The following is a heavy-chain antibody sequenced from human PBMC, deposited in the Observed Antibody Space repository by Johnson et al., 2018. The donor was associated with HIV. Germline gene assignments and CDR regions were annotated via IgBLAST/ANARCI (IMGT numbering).Heavy chain of an antibody. CDR1: GFTFSYYG. Sequence: QVQLVESGGGVVQPGRSLRLSCAASGFTFSYYGIHWVRQAPGKGLEWVAVISFDGSIKDYADSVKGRFTISRDNSKNTLYLQMNSLRTEDTAVYYCASPLPTGTTSLDAFDIWGQGTMVTVSS. CDR3: ASPLPTGTTSLDAFDI. J-gene: IGHJ3*02. D-gene: IGHD1-7*01. CDR2: ISFDGSIK. V-gene: IGHV3-30-3*01.